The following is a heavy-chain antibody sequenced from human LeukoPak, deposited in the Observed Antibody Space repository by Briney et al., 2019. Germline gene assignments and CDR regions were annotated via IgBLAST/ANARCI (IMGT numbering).Heavy chain of an antibody. V-gene: IGHV1-2*02. J-gene: IGHJ4*02. Sequence: ASVKVSCKASGYTFTGYYMHWVRQAPGQGLEWMGWINPNSGGTNYAQKFQGRVTMTRDTSISTAYMELSRLRSDDTAVYYCTRGEQWLVLDFDYWGQGTLVTVSS. CDR1: GYTFTGYY. CDR2: INPNSGGT. D-gene: IGHD6-19*01. CDR3: TRGEQWLVLDFDY.